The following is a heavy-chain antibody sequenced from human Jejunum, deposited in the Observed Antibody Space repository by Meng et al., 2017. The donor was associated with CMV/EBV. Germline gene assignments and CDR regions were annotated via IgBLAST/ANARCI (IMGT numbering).Heavy chain of an antibody. CDR3: TRDLVAATAPNN. V-gene: IGHV3-21*01. CDR2: IDATSTWI. CDR1: GFAFRTYA. D-gene: IGHD1-26*01. J-gene: IGHJ4*02. Sequence: CAASGFAFRTYAMPWVRQAPGKGLEWVSTIDATSTWIYYADSVKGRFTISRDNAQNSLYLQMSSLRAEDTALYYCTRDLVAATAPNNWGQGTLVTVSS.